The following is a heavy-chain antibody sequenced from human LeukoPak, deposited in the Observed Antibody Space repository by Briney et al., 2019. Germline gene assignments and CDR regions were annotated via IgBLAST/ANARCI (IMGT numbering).Heavy chain of an antibody. D-gene: IGHD3-3*01. CDR3: ARAGCFYDFWSGYYTRSYYYYMDV. J-gene: IGHJ6*03. Sequence: ASVKVSCKASGYTFTSYGISWVRQAPGQGLEWMGWISAYNGNTNYAQKLQGRVTMTTDTSTSTAYMELRSLRSDDTAVYYCARAGCFYDFWSGYYTRSYYYYMDVWGKGTTVTVSS. V-gene: IGHV1-18*01. CDR1: GYTFTSYG. CDR2: ISAYNGNT.